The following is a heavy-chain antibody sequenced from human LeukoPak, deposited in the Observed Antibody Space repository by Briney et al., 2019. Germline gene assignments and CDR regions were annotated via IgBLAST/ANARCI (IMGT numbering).Heavy chain of an antibody. J-gene: IGHJ4*02. D-gene: IGHD6-19*01. Sequence: KSGGSLRLSCAASGFTFSSYSMNWVRQAPGGGLHWVSLLYSDGDTYYADSVKGRFTISRDTSKNTLYLQMNSLRVDDTAVYYCARDLYSSAWYGIHWGQGTLVTVSS. CDR2: LYSDGDT. V-gene: IGHV3-53*01. CDR3: ARDLYSSAWYGIH. CDR1: GFTFSSYS.